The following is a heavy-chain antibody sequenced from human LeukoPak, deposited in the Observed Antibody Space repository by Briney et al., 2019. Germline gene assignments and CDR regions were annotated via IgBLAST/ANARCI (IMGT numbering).Heavy chain of an antibody. D-gene: IGHD6-13*01. CDR1: GFTFDDYG. J-gene: IGHJ3*02. Sequence: PGGSLRLSCAASGFTFDDYGMSWVRQAPGKGLEWVSGINWNGGSTGYADSLKGRFTISRDNAKNSLYLQMNSLRDEDTAVYYCARERDSSSWYAFDIWGQGTMVTVSS. CDR2: INWNGGST. CDR3: ARERDSSSWYAFDI. V-gene: IGHV3-20*04.